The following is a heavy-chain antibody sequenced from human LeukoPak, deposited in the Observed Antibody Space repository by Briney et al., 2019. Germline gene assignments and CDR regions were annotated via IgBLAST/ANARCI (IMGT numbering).Heavy chain of an antibody. CDR1: EFSVGSNY. D-gene: IGHD2-15*01. CDR2: IYSGGST. Sequence: GGSLRLSCAASEFSVGSNYMTWGRQAPGKGLEWVSLIYSGGSTYYADSVKGRFTISRDNSKNTLYLQMNSLRAEDTAVYYCARGFICSGGTCYSGFWFDPLGPGNPGHRLL. CDR3: ARGFICSGGTCYSGFWFDP. V-gene: IGHV3-66*01. J-gene: IGHJ5*02.